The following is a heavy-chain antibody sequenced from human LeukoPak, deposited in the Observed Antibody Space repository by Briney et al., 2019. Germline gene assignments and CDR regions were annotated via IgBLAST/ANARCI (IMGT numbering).Heavy chain of an antibody. V-gene: IGHV1-18*01. CDR1: GYTFTTYG. D-gene: IGHD5-24*01. CDR3: ARADGYKYGGYFDY. Sequence: ASVKVSCKASGYTFTTYGFTWVRQAPRQGLEWMGWISAYNGNTNYAQKLQGRVTMTTDTSTSTAYMELRSLRSDDTAVYYCARADGYKYGGYFDYWGQGTLVTVSS. CDR2: ISAYNGNT. J-gene: IGHJ4*02.